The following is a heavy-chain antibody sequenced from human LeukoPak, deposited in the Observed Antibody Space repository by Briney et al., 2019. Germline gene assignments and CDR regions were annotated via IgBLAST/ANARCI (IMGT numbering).Heavy chain of an antibody. CDR3: ARARYFDSAFDY. D-gene: IGHD3-9*01. CDR2: IYSGGST. J-gene: IGHJ4*02. Sequence: PGGSLRLSCAASGLTVSSNYMSWVRQAPGKGLEWVSVIYSGGSTYYADSVKGRFTTSRDNSKNTLYLQMNSLRAEDTAVYYCARARYFDSAFDYWGQGTLVTVSS. V-gene: IGHV3-53*01. CDR1: GLTVSSNY.